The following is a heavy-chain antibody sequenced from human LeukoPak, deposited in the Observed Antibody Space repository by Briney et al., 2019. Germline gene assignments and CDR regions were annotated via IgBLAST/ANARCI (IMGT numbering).Heavy chain of an antibody. CDR1: GGSFSGYY. CDR2: INPSGST. J-gene: IGHJ2*01. CDR3: VRPLTPGVPVASGYFDL. V-gene: IGHV4-34*01. D-gene: IGHD2-2*01. Sequence: SETLSLTCGVYGGSFSGYYWNWIRQSPGKGLEWIGEINPSGSTKYNPSLKSRVTISVDTSKNQFSLKLSSVTAADTAVYYCVRPLTPGVPVASGYFDLWGRGTLVTVSS.